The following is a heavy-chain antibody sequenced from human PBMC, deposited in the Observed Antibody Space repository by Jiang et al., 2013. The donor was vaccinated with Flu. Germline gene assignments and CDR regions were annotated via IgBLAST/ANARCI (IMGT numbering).Heavy chain of an antibody. D-gene: IGHD6-25*01. J-gene: IGHJ3*02. CDR2: IIPILGIA. CDR3: ATTRGKYGYDAFDI. V-gene: IGHV1-69*04. CDR1: GGTFSSYA. Sequence: GAEVKKPGSSVKVSCKASGGTFSSYAISWVRQAPGQGLEWMGRIIPILGIANYAQKFQGRVTITADKSTSTAYMELSSLRSEDTAVYYCATTRGKYGYDAFDIWGQGTMVTVSS.